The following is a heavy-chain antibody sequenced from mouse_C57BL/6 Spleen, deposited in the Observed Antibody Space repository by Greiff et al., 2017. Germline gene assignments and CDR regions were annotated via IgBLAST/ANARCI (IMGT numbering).Heavy chain of an antibody. D-gene: IGHD2-2*01. CDR2: INPSSGYT. J-gene: IGHJ2*01. CDR3: ARGDYGYDGRAFDY. CDR1: GYPFTSYT. Sequence: VQLQQSGAELARPGASVKMSCKASGYPFTSYTLHWVKQRPGQGQEWIGYINPSSGYTKYNQKFKDKATLTADKSSSTAYMQLSSLTSEDSAVYYCARGDYGYDGRAFDYWGQGTTLTVSS. V-gene: IGHV1-4*01.